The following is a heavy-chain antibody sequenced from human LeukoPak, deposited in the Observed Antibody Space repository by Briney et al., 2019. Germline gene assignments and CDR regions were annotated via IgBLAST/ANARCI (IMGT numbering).Heavy chain of an antibody. V-gene: IGHV4-4*07. CDR1: GGSISSYY. CDR2: IYTSGST. J-gene: IGHJ6*03. Sequence: ETSETLSLTCTVSGGSISSYYWSWIRQPAGKGLEWIGRIYTSGSTNYNPSLKSRVTMSVDTSKNQFSLKLSSVTAADTAVYYCARANIYLGVTTGHYYYYYMDVWGKGTTVTVSS. D-gene: IGHD4-17*01. CDR3: ARANIYLGVTTGHYYYYYMDV.